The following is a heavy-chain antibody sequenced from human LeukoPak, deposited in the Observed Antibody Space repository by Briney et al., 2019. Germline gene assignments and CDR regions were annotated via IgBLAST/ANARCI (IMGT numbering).Heavy chain of an antibody. CDR1: GFTFSSFT. V-gene: IGHV3-21*01. CDR3: ARDLGGSYYGMDV. J-gene: IGHJ6*02. D-gene: IGHD1-26*01. CDR2: ITSTSSFL. Sequence: PGGSLRLSCAASGFTFSSFTMNWVRQAPGKGLEWVSSITSTSSFLYYADSVKGRFTISRDNAENSLYLQMNSLRAEDTAVYYCARDLGGSYYGMDVWGQGTTVTVSS.